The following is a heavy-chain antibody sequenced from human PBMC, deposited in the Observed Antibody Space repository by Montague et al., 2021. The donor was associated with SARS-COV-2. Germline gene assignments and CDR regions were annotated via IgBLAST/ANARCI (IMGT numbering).Heavy chain of an antibody. V-gene: IGHV2-5*02. CDR2: IFWDDAK. CDR1: GFSLSTSGVG. CDR3: AHSVPTITPLPTPPFDF. Sequence: PALVKPTQTLTLTCTFSGFSLSTSGVGVGWIRQPPGKALEWLAFIFWDDAKHYIPSLKTRLTITKDTSKNQVVLTMSNMDLVDTATYYCAHSVPTITPLPTPPFDFWGQGTLVIVSS. D-gene: IGHD3-3*01. J-gene: IGHJ4*02.